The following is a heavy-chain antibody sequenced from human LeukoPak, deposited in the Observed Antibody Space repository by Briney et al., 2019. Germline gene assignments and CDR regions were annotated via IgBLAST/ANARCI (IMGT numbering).Heavy chain of an antibody. J-gene: IGHJ4*02. CDR2: ISYDGSNK. D-gene: IGHD5-18*01. V-gene: IGHV3-30*18. CDR1: GFTFRNYD. CDR3: AKGLDTAMVNDY. Sequence: GGSLRLSCGASGFTFRNYDMHWVRQAPGKGLEWVAIISYDGSNKYYADSVKGRFTISRDNSKNTLYLQMNSLRAEDTAVYYCAKGLDTAMVNDYWGQGTLVTVSS.